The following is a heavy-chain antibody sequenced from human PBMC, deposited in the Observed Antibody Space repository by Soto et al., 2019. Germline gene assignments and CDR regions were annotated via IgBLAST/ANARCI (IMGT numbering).Heavy chain of an antibody. CDR3: AKARPSGGYYYVEAFDV. CDR2: VSSTGTSP. D-gene: IGHD3-22*01. J-gene: IGHJ3*01. V-gene: IGHV3-23*01. Sequence: PGGSLRLSCSASGFTFSNYAMSWVRPSPGKGLEWVSGVSSTGTSPYYAGSVQGRFTISRDNSKNMFYLQMKSLRAEDTAIYYCAKARPSGGYYYVEAFDVWGQGTMVTVSS. CDR1: GFTFSNYA.